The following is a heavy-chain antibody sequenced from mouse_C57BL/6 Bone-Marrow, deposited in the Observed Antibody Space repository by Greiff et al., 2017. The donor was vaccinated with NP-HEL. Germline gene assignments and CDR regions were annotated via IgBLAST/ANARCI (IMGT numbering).Heavy chain of an antibody. V-gene: IGHV5-4*01. CDR3: ARDGDGSLAMDY. CDR1: GFTFSSYA. J-gene: IGHJ4*01. CDR2: ISDGGSYT. Sequence: DVMLVESGGGLVKPGGSLKLSCAASGFTFSSYAMSWVRQTPEKRLEWVATISDGGSYTYYPDNVKGRFTISRDNAKNNLYLQMSHLKSEDTAMYYCARDGDGSLAMDYWGQGTSVTVSS. D-gene: IGHD2-3*01.